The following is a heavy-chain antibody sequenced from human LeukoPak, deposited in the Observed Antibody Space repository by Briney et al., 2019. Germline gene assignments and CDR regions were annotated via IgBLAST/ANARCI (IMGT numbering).Heavy chain of an antibody. CDR3: AKLTTVVIDY. CDR2: ISGSGGST. CDR1: GFTFSSYA. Sequence: GGSLRPSCAASGFTFSSYAMSWVRQAPGKGLEWVSAISGSGGSTYYADSVKGRFTISRDNSKNTLYLQMNSLSAEDTGVYYCAKLTTVVIDYWGQGTLVTVSS. J-gene: IGHJ4*02. D-gene: IGHD4-23*01. V-gene: IGHV3-23*01.